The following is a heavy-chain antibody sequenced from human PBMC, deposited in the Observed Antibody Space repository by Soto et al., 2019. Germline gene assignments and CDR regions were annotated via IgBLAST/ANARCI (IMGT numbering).Heavy chain of an antibody. J-gene: IGHJ4*02. V-gene: IGHV1-46*01. Sequence: ASVKVSCKASGYTFTSYYMHWVRQAPGQGLEWMGIINPSGGSTSYAQKFQGRITISRDNSENTVYLQMNSLRAEDTAVYYCTKDTHYYATSGYYIFDYWGQGALVTVSS. CDR3: TKDTHYYATSGYYIFDY. CDR1: GYTFTSYY. CDR2: INPSGGST. D-gene: IGHD3-22*01.